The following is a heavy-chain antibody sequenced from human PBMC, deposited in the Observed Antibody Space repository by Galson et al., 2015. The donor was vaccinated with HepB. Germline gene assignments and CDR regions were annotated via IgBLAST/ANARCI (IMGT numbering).Heavy chain of an antibody. Sequence: SLRLSCAASGFTFGSYAMSWVRQAPGRGLEWVSAISGSGGSTYYADSVKGRFTISRDNSKNTLYLQMNSLRAEDTAVYYCAKVLYCDSSGYPLVYFDYWGQGTTVTVSS. D-gene: IGHD3-22*01. CDR3: AKVLYCDSSGYPLVYFDY. CDR2: ISGSGGST. V-gene: IGHV3-23*01. CDR1: GFTFGSYA. J-gene: IGHJ4*03.